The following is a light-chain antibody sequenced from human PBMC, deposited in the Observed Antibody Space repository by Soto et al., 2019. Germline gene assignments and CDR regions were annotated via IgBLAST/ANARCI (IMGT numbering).Light chain of an antibody. V-gene: IGKV1-27*01. J-gene: IGKJ1*01. CDR2: GAS. CDR3: QRYNSAPLT. Sequence: DIPMTQSPSSLAASVGDRVTITCRASQGISNYLAWYQQKVGKVPKLLIYGASTLQSGVPPRFSGSGSGTDFTLTIISLQPEDVATYYCQRYNSAPLTFGQGTAVEIK. CDR1: QGISNY.